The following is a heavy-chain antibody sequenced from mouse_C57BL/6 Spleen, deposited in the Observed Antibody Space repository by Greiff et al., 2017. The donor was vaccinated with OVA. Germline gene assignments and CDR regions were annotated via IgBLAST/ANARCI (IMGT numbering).Heavy chain of an antibody. Sequence: QVQLKQPGAELVKPGASVKLSCKASGYTFTSYWMHWVKQRPGQGLEWIGMIHPNSGSTNYNEKFKSKATLTVDKSSSTAYMQLSSLTSEDSAVYYCAREGDYDENFDYWGQGTTLTVSS. CDR2: IHPNSGST. CDR1: GYTFTSYW. J-gene: IGHJ2*01. V-gene: IGHV1-64*01. D-gene: IGHD2-4*01. CDR3: AREGDYDENFDY.